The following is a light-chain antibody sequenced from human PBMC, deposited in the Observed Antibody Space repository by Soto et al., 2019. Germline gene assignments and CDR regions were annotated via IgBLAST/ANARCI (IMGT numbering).Light chain of an antibody. CDR2: DAS. Sequence: EIVMTQSPATLSVSPGERATLSCRASQSVSSNLAWYQQKPGQAPSLLIYDASNRATGIPARFSGSGSGTDSTLTIRSLEPEDFAVYYCQQRSNSWTFGQGTKVDIK. V-gene: IGKV3-11*01. J-gene: IGKJ1*01. CDR3: QQRSNSWT. CDR1: QSVSSN.